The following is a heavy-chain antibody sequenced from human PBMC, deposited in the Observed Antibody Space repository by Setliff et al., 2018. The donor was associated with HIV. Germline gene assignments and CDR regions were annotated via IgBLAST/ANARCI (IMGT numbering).Heavy chain of an antibody. D-gene: IGHD6-13*01. CDR3: ARGDRRIIAASGSGWFDP. CDR1: GGSISTSSYY. J-gene: IGHJ5*02. V-gene: IGHV4-39*01. CDR2: IYYSGST. Sequence: LSLTCNVSGGSISTSSYYWIWVRQPPGEGLEWIGNIYYSGSTYYTPSLQSRVTISVDTSNNQFFLTLTSVTAADTAVYYCARGDRRIIAASGSGWFDPWGQGTLVTVSS.